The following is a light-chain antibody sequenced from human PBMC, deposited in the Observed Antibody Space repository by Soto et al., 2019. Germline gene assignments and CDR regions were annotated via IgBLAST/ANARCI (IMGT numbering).Light chain of an antibody. CDR3: QQYGTSPYT. CDR1: QSVSSSF. J-gene: IGKJ2*01. Sequence: EIVLTQSPGTLSLSPGERATLSCRASQSVSSSFLGWYQQKRGQTPRLLIYGAYTRATGTPDGFSGSGSGTDFTLTISRLEPEHLAVYLCQQYGTSPYTIGQGTKLEIK. V-gene: IGKV3-20*01. CDR2: GAY.